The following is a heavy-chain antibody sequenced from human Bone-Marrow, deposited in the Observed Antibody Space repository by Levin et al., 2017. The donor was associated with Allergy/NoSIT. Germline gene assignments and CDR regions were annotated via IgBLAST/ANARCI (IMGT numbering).Heavy chain of an antibody. Sequence: KVSCVTSGYSFTDYWIAWVRHLPGKGLEWVGIVNPADSDTRYSPPFEGHVTISADKSINIAYLQWDSLRASDTAIYYCARHGRWLALGRYDTWGQGTLVTVSS. D-gene: IGHD5-24*01. CDR1: GYSFTDYW. V-gene: IGHV5-51*01. CDR3: ARHGRWLALGRYDT. J-gene: IGHJ5*02. CDR2: VNPADSDT.